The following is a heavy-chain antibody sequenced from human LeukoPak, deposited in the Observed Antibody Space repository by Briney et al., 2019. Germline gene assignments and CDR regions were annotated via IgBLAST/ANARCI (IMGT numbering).Heavy chain of an antibody. CDR2: IHPGDSDT. J-gene: IGHJ5*02. Sequence: KVGESLKISCKGSGYSFTGYWIGWLRQMPGKGLEWTGIIHPGDSDTRYSPSFQGQVTISADKSISTAYLQWSSLKASDTAMYYCARSGAAAWGFDPWGQGTLVTVSS. V-gene: IGHV5-51*01. CDR3: ARSGAAAWGFDP. D-gene: IGHD6-13*01. CDR1: GYSFTGYW.